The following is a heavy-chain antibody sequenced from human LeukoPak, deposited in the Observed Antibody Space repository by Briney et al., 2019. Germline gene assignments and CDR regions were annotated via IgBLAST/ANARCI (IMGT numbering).Heavy chain of an antibody. Sequence: ASVKVSCKASGYTFSGYYIHWVRQAPGQGLEWMGWINPNSGGTNFAQKFQGRVTMTRDTSISTAYMELSRLTSDDTAVYYCVREKGYYDIFTGYYGEWDYWGQGTLVTASS. V-gene: IGHV1-2*02. CDR2: INPNSGGT. CDR1: GYTFSGYY. D-gene: IGHD3-9*01. J-gene: IGHJ4*02. CDR3: VREKGYYDIFTGYYGEWDY.